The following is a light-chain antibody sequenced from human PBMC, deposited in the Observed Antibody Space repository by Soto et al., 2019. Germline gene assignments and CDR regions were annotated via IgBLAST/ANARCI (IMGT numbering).Light chain of an antibody. V-gene: IGKV3-15*01. CDR3: QKYSQWPLT. CDR1: QSVNSN. Sequence: TVMTHSPGARAASPGGGGTRSCRASQSVNSNLAWYQQKLGQAPRVLIFGVSTRATGIPARFGGSGSATEFTLTISSLQSEDFAVYYCQKYSQWPLTFGGGTKVDIK. CDR2: GVS. J-gene: IGKJ4*01.